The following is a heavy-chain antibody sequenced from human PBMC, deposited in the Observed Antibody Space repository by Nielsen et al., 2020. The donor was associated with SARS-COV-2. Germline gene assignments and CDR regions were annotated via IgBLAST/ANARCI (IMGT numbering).Heavy chain of an antibody. CDR2: IDPSDSYT. CDR1: GYSFTSYW. D-gene: IGHD1-26*01. CDR3: ARQLGATYDAFDI. V-gene: IGHV5-10-1*01. Sequence: KVSCKGSGYSFTSYWISWVRQMPGKGLEWMGRIDPSDSYTNYSPSFQGHVTISADKSISTAYLQWSSLKASDTAMYYCARQLGATYDAFDIWGQGTMVTVSS. J-gene: IGHJ3*02.